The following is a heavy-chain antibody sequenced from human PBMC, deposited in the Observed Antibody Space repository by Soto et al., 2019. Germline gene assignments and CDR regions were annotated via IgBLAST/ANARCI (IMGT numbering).Heavy chain of an antibody. V-gene: IGHV3-11*06. J-gene: IGHJ4*02. Sequence: KPGGSLRLSCVASGFTFSDYYMSWIRQAPGKGLEWVSYISSSSSYTNYADSVKGRFTISRDNAKNPLYLQMNSLRAEDTAVYYCARDNYDSSGYYPDYWGQGTLVTVSS. D-gene: IGHD3-22*01. CDR3: ARDNYDSSGYYPDY. CDR2: ISSSSSYT. CDR1: GFTFSDYY.